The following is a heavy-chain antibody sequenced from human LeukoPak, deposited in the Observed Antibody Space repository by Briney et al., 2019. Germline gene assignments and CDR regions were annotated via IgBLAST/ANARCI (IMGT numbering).Heavy chain of an antibody. V-gene: IGHV3-33*01. Sequence: GGSLRLSCAASGFSFTTYAFHWVRQALGKGLEWVSIIFQDGRDRNYADSVMGRFTISRDNSKSTLYLQMNSLRAEDTAVYYCARENSRNTFDIWGQGTMVAVSS. J-gene: IGHJ3*02. CDR3: ARENSRNTFDI. CDR2: IFQDGRDR. CDR1: GFSFTTYA. D-gene: IGHD1-26*01.